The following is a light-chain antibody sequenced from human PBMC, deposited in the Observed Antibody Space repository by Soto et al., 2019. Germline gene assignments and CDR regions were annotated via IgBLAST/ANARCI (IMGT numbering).Light chain of an antibody. CDR3: QQRSNWLIT. CDR2: DAS. Sequence: EIVLTQSPATLSLSPGERATLSCRASQSVSSYLAWYQQKPGQAPRLLIYDASNRATGIPARFSGSASGTDLTLTISSLEPEDFAVYYCQQRSNWLITFGQGTRLEIK. V-gene: IGKV3-11*01. J-gene: IGKJ5*01. CDR1: QSVSSY.